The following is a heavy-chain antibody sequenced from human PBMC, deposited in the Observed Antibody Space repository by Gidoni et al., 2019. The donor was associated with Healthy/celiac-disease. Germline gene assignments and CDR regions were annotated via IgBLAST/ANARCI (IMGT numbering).Heavy chain of an antibody. CDR1: GGSISSGGYY. CDR3: ARDSAYGYSYGWGHDAFDI. J-gene: IGHJ3*02. CDR2: IYYSGST. D-gene: IGHD5-18*01. V-gene: IGHV4-31*03. Sequence: QVQLQESGPGLVKPSQTLSLTCTVSGGSISSGGYYWSWIRQHPGKGLEWIGYIYYSGSTYYNPSLKSRVTISVDTSKNQFSLKLSSVTAADTAVYYCARDSAYGYSYGWGHDAFDIWGQGTMVTVSS.